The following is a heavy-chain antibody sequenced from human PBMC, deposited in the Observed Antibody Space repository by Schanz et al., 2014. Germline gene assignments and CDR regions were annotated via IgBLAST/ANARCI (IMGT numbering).Heavy chain of an antibody. J-gene: IGHJ2*01. CDR3: GRAGTGMAGWYFEL. Sequence: EVQLVESGGDLVQPGGSLRLSCSASGFTFSTFAMHWVRQAPGKGLEYISAISNNGDSTYYADSVKGRFTISRDNSKNTLFLQMSSLRVDDMAVYYCGRAGTGMAGWYFELWGHGTLGTVSS. D-gene: IGHD5-18*01. CDR2: ISNNGDST. CDR1: GFTFSTFA. V-gene: IGHV3-64D*06.